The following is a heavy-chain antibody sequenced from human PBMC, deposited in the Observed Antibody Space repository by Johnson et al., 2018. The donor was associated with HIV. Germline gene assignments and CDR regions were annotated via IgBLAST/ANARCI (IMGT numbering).Heavy chain of an antibody. Sequence: VQLVESGGGLIQPGGSLRLSCAASGFTVSSNYMSWVRQAPGKGLEWVSIIYSGGTTHYADSVKGRFTISRDNSKNTLYLQMNSLRAEDTAVYYCTRRSPYDAFDIWGQGTMVTVSS. CDR2: IYSGGTT. V-gene: IGHV3-66*03. J-gene: IGHJ3*02. CDR3: TRRSPYDAFDI. CDR1: GFTVSSNY.